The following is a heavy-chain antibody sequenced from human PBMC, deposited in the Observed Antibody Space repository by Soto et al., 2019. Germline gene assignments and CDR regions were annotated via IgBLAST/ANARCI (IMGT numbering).Heavy chain of an antibody. CDR2: ISSSGSTI. J-gene: IGHJ6*02. V-gene: IGHV3-11*01. CDR3: ARDSTVAYYYYYYGMDV. D-gene: IGHD4-17*01. Sequence: QVQLVESGGGLVKPGGSLRLSCAASGFTFSDYYMSWIRQAPGKGLEWVSYISSSGSTIYYADSVKGRFTISRDNAKNALYLQMNSLRAEDTAVYYCARDSTVAYYYYYYGMDVWGQGTTVTVSS. CDR1: GFTFSDYY.